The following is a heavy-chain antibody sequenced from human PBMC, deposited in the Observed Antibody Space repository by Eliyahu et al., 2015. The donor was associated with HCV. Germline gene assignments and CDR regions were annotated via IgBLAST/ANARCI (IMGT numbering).Heavy chain of an antibody. J-gene: IGHJ4*02. Sequence: QLQLQESGSGLVKPSQTLSLTCAVSXASXSXGGYSWRWIRQPPGKGLGWXGYIYHSGXTYYNPSLKSRVTISVDRSKXQSSLKLSSVTAADTAVYYCARGALMTTVTGGGFDYWGQGTLVTVSS. CDR3: ARGALMTTVTGGGFDY. V-gene: IGHV4-30-2*01. D-gene: IGHD4-17*01. CDR2: IYHSGXT. CDR1: XASXSXGGYS.